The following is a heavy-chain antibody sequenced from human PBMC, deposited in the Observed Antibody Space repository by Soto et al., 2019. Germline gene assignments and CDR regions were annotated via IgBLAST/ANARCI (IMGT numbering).Heavy chain of an antibody. V-gene: IGHV3-53*01. Sequence: GSLRLSCAASGFSVSTNFMNWVRQAPGKGLQWVSVIYNDGSTFYADSVKGRFTISRDNSKNTVYLQMNRLRADDTAMYYCARDGGFNTAWGRGTLVTVSS. CDR3: ARDGGFNTA. CDR1: GFSVSTNF. D-gene: IGHD2-15*01. CDR2: IYNDGST. J-gene: IGHJ5*02.